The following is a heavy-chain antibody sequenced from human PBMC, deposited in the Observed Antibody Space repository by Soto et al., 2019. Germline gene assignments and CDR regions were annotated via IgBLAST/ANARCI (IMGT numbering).Heavy chain of an antibody. J-gene: IGHJ5*02. V-gene: IGHV1-18*01. CDR1: GYTFTSYG. CDR3: ARDGGRFLEWLFREGDWFDP. Sequence: QVQLVQSGAEVKKPGASVKVSCKASGYTFTSYGISWVRQAPGQGLEWMGWISTYNGNTNYAQKLQGRVTMTTDTSTSTAYMELRSLRSDDTAVYYCARDGGRFLEWLFREGDWFDPWGQGTLVTVSS. D-gene: IGHD3-3*01. CDR2: ISTYNGNT.